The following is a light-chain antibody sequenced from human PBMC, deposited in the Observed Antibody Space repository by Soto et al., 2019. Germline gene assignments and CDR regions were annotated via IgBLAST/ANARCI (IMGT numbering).Light chain of an antibody. Sequence: QSVLTQPASVSGSPGQSVTISCAGASRDVTDSDSVSWYQHRPGEAPELKILDFTYRPSGVSDRFSGSLSADTASLTISGLQVEDKGDYYCVSYTNPGTYVFGPGTKLTVL. CDR3: VSYTNPGTYV. CDR2: DFT. J-gene: IGLJ1*01. CDR1: SRDVTDSDS. V-gene: IGLV2-14*03.